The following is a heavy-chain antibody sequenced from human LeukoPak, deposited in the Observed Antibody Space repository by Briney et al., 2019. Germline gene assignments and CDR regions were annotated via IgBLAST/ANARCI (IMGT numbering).Heavy chain of an antibody. CDR2: IGTAGDT. CDR1: GFIFSSYD. V-gene: IGHV3-13*01. CDR3: ARETYYYDSSGYPRGYYFDY. J-gene: IGHJ4*02. Sequence: PGGSLRLSCAASGFIFSSYDMHWVRQATGKGLESVSAIGTAGDTYYPGSVKGRFTISRENAKDSLYLQMNSLRAGDTAVYYCARETYYYDSSGYPRGYYFDYWGQGTLVTVSS. D-gene: IGHD3-22*01.